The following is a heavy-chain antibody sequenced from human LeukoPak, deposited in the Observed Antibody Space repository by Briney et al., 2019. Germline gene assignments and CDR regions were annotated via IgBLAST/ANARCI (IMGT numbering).Heavy chain of an antibody. CDR3: ARGKWGDGVRDYYYMDV. CDR2: IIPIFGTA. Sequence: ASVKVSCKASGYTFTSYGISWVRQAPGQGLEWMGGIIPIFGTANYAQKFQGRVTITADESTSTAYMELSSLRSEDTAVYYCARGKWGDGVRDYYYMDVWGKGTTVTISS. CDR1: GYTFTSYG. J-gene: IGHJ6*03. D-gene: IGHD2-8*01. V-gene: IGHV1-69*13.